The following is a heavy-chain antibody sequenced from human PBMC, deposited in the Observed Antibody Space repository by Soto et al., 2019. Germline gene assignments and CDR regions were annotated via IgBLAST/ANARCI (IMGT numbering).Heavy chain of an antibody. J-gene: IGHJ3*02. Sequence: PSETLSRTCTSSGGSISSYYWSWIRQPPGKGLEWIGYIYYSGSTNYNPSLKSRVTISVDTSKNQFSLKLSSVTAADTAVYYCARVVAGAFDIWGQGTMVTVSS. D-gene: IGHD2-15*01. CDR1: GGSISSYY. CDR2: IYYSGST. V-gene: IGHV4-59*01. CDR3: ARVVAGAFDI.